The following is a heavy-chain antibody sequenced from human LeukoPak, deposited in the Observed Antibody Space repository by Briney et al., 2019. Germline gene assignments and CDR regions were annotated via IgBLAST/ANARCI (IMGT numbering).Heavy chain of an antibody. CDR3: ARVGQQLPFDY. Sequence: SETLSLTCTVSGGSISSGSYYWSWIRQPAGKGLEWIGRIYTSGSTNYNPSLKSRVTISVDTSKNQFSLKLSSVTAADTAVYYCARVGQQLPFDYWGQGTLVTVSS. CDR2: IYTSGST. CDR1: GGSISSGSYY. V-gene: IGHV4-61*02. D-gene: IGHD6-13*01. J-gene: IGHJ4*02.